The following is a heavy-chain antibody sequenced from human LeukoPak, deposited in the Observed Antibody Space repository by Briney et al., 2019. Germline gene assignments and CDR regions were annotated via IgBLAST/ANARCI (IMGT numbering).Heavy chain of an antibody. Sequence: PSETLSLTCAVYGGSFSGYYWSWIRQPPGKGLEWIGEINHSGSTNYNPSLKSRVTISADTSKNQFSLRLSSVTAADTAVYYCARGRLSTYLQYFQHWGQGTLVTVSS. CDR1: GGSFSGYY. CDR2: INHSGST. CDR3: ARGRLSTYLQYFQH. D-gene: IGHD4/OR15-4a*01. J-gene: IGHJ1*01. V-gene: IGHV4-34*01.